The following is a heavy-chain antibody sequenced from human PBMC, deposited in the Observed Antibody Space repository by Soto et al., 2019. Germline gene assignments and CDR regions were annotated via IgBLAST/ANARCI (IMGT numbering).Heavy chain of an antibody. D-gene: IGHD2-8*01. CDR3: ARGRYCTNGVCYRVEDYSYDYGIDV. V-gene: IGHV4-34*01. CDR2: INHSGST. J-gene: IGHJ6*02. Sequence: QVQLQQWGAGLLKPSETLSLTCAVYGGSFSGYYWSWIRQPPGKGLEWIGEINHSGSTNYNPSLTSRATSAVDTFKNQCSLKLSSVTAADTAVYYSARGRYCTNGVCYRVEDYSYDYGIDVWGQGTTVTVSS. CDR1: GGSFSGYY.